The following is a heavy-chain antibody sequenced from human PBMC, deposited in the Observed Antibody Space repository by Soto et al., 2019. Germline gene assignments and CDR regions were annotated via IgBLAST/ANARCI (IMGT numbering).Heavy chain of an antibody. V-gene: IGHV1-46*01. D-gene: IGHD1-26*01. Sequence: ASVKVSCKAPRDTFTSYYINWVRQAPGQGLEWMGVINPHGGSTAYAQKFKGRVTLTRDTSASTVYMEVSSLTSEDTAMYYCAGSSGGNFGIIIEGANWFDPWGQGTLVTVSS. CDR1: RDTFTSYY. CDR3: AGSSGGNFGIIIEGANWFDP. J-gene: IGHJ5*02. CDR2: INPHGGST.